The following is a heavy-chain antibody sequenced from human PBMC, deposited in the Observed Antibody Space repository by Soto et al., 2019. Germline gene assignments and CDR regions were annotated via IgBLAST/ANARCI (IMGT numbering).Heavy chain of an antibody. D-gene: IGHD1-26*01. V-gene: IGHV4-39*01. J-gene: IGHJ5*02. CDR2: IYDSGTT. CDR3: AVVDSSGKWFET. CDR1: GGSVTSTRFY. Sequence: QLQLQESGPGLVKPSETLALSCTLSGGSVTSTRFYWSCRRQSPGEGLVLIGSIYDSGTTYYSTSLKTQLTTSTDTSKSQVSLELNSVTAADTAVYYCAVVDSSGKWFETWGQGALGSVS.